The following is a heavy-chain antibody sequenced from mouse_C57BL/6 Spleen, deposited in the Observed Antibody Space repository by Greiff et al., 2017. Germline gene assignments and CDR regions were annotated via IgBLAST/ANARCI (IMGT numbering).Heavy chain of an antibody. CDR3: ARGRATGTLAY. V-gene: IGHV1-69*01. CDR1: GYTFTSYW. J-gene: IGHJ3*01. D-gene: IGHD4-1*01. CDR2: IDPSDSYT. Sequence: VQLQQPGAELVMPVASVKLSCKASGYTFTSYWMHWVKQRPGQGLEWIGEIDPSDSYTNYNQKFKGKSTLTVDKSSSTAYMQLSSLTSEDSAVYYCARGRATGTLAYWGQGTLVTVSA.